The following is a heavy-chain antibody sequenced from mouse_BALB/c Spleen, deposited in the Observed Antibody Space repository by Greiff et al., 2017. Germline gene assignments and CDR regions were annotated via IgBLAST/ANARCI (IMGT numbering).Heavy chain of an antibody. D-gene: IGHD2-1*01. CDR3: ATPLGNYVWFAY. CDR2: IDPANGNT. CDR1: GFNIKDTY. Sequence: EVKLQESGAELVKPGASVKLSCTASGFNIKDTYMHWVKQRPEQGLEWIGRIDPANGNTKYDPKFQGKATITADTSSNTAYLQLSSLTSEDTAVYFCATPLGNYVWFAYWGQGTLVTVSA. V-gene: IGHV14-3*02. J-gene: IGHJ3*01.